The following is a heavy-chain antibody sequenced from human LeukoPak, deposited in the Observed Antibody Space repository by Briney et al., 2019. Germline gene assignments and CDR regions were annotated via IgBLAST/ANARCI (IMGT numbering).Heavy chain of an antibody. CDR1: GFTFSNAW. V-gene: IGHV3-15*01. CDR3: TTLSYAAAPT. D-gene: IGHD2-2*01. J-gene: IGHJ5*02. Sequence: GGSLRLSCAAPGFTFSNAWMSWVRQALGKGLEWVSRVRSETDGGTTDYAAPVQGRFTISRDDSKNTLYLQMNSLETDDTAVYYCTTLSYAAAPTWGQGTLVTVSS. CDR2: VRSETDGGTT.